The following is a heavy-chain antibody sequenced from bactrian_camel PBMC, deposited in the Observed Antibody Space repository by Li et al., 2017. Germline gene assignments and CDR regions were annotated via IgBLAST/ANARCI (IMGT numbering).Heavy chain of an antibody. D-gene: IGHD1*01. CDR3: VTQDLHCSGAYCYALGPGYGS. J-gene: IGHJ6*01. CDR1: GFTFSKYA. CDR2: IDRSGDNT. Sequence: VQLVESGGDLVQPGVSLRLSCVGSGFTFSKYALSWVRQAPGKGLEWVAGIDRSGDNTPVIDSAKGRFTISRDNAKNAVNLQMSSLKPEDTAVYYCVTQDLHCSGAYCYALGPGYGSWGQGTQVTVS. V-gene: IGHV3S40*01.